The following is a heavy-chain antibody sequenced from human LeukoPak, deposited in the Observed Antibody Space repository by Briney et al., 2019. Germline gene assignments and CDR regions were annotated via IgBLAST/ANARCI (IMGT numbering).Heavy chain of an antibody. CDR2: IIPIFGTA. Sequence: ASVKVSCKASGGTFSSYAISWVRQAPGQGLEWMGGIIPIFGTANYAQKFQGRVTITADESTSTAYMELSSLRSEDTAVYYCARDGRRRYYDSSGYFPPHYWGQGTLVTVSS. CDR1: GGTFSSYA. D-gene: IGHD3-22*01. CDR3: ARDGRRRYYDSSGYFPPHY. V-gene: IGHV1-69*13. J-gene: IGHJ4*02.